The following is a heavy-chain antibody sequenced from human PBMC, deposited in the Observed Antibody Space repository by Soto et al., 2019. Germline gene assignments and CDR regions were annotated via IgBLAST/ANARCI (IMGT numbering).Heavy chain of an antibody. J-gene: IGHJ4*02. CDR1: GFTFDDYA. V-gene: IGHV3-9*01. CDR3: AKDIWGAVAGTRVDY. Sequence: EVQLVESGGGLVQPGRSLRLSCAASGFTFDDYAMHWVRQAPGKGLEWVSGISWNSGSIGYADSVKGRFTISRDNAKNSLYLQMNSLRAEDTALYYCAKDIWGAVAGTRVDYWGQGTLVTVSS. D-gene: IGHD6-19*01. CDR2: ISWNSGSI.